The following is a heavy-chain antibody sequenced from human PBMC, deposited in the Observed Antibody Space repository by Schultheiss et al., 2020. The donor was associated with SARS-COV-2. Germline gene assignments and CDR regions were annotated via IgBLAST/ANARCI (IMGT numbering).Heavy chain of an antibody. J-gene: IGHJ3*02. Sequence: GGSLRLSCAASGFTFDDYGMSWVRQAPGKGLEWVSGISWNSGSIGYADSVKGRFTISRDNSKNTLYLQMNSLRAEDTAVYYCARGGTVAGPGRGAFDIWGQGTMVTVSS. CDR2: ISWNSGSI. CDR3: ARGGTVAGPGRGAFDI. V-gene: IGHV3-20*04. CDR1: GFTFDDYG. D-gene: IGHD6-19*01.